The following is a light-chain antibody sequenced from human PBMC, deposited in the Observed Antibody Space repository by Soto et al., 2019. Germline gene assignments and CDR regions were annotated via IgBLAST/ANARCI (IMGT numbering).Light chain of an antibody. V-gene: IGKV1-5*01. CDR2: DAS. CDR1: QSIRGW. Sequence: DIQMTQSPSTLSASVGDRVTITCRASQSIRGWLAWYQQKPGKAPKLLIYDASSLESGVPPRFSGSGSGTEFTLTISSLQSEDFAVYFCQTVDKWPLFGQGTRLEIK. CDR3: QTVDKWPL. J-gene: IGKJ5*01.